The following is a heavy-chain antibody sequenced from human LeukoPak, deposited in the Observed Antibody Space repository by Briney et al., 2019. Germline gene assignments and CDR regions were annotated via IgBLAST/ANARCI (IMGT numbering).Heavy chain of an antibody. CDR3: ARASLAYCGGACYYYWSFDL. CDR2: IYYSGST. D-gene: IGHD2-21*02. J-gene: IGHJ2*01. CDR1: GGSISSSSYY. V-gene: IGHV4-39*07. Sequence: SETLSLTCTVSGGSISSSSYYWGWIRQPPGKGLEWIGSIYYSGSTYYNPSLKSRVTISVDTSKNQFSLKLSSVTAADTAVYYCARASLAYCGGACYYYWSFDLWGRGTLVTVSS.